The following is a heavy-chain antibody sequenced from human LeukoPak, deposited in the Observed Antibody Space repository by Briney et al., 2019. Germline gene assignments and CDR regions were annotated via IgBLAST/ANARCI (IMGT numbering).Heavy chain of an antibody. CDR1: GFTFSSYA. J-gene: IGHJ3*02. CDR3: ASLPSYYYDSSGASDAFDI. CDR2: ISYDGSNK. D-gene: IGHD3-22*01. Sequence: GGSLRLSCAASGFTFSSYAMHWVRQAPGKGLEWVAVISYDGSNKYYADSVKGRFTISRDNSKSTLYLQMNSLRAEDTAVYYCASLPSYYYDSSGASDAFDIWGQGTMVTVSS. V-gene: IGHV3-30-3*02.